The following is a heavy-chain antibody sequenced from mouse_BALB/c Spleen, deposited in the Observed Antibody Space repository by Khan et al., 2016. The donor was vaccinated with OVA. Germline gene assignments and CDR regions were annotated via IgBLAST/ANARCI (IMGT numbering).Heavy chain of an antibody. CDR2: INPRSGYS. CDR1: GYTFTSHT. Sequence: QIQLVQSGAELARPGASVKMSCKASGYTFTSHTMHWIMQSPGQGLEWIGYINPRSGYSNYNQKFNDKATLTADKSSSTAYMQLSSLTSEDSAVYYCARRTTGYTMDYWGHGTSVTVSS. D-gene: IGHD2-14*01. V-gene: IGHV1-4*01. CDR3: ARRTTGYTMDY. J-gene: IGHJ4*01.